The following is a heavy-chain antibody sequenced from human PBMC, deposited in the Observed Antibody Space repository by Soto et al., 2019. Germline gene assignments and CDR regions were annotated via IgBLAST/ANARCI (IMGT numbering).Heavy chain of an antibody. D-gene: IGHD4-17*01. J-gene: IGHJ4*02. CDR2: FDPEDGET. CDR3: ARDGVASTVTTFDF. V-gene: IGHV1-24*01. CDR1: GYTLTELS. Sequence: ASVKVSCKVSGYTLTELSMQWVRQAPGKGLEWMGGFDPEDGETIYAQKFQGRVTMTEDTSTDTAYMDLWSLRSDDTAVYYCARDGVASTVTTFDFWGQGTQVTVSS.